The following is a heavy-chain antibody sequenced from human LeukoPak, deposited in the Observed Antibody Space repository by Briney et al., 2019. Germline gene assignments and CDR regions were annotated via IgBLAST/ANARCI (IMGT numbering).Heavy chain of an antibody. CDR2: IIPIFGTA. J-gene: IGHJ3*02. D-gene: IGHD3-22*01. V-gene: IGHV1-69*13. CDR1: GGTFSSYA. CDR3: ARGDDDSSGYYDAFDI. Sequence: SVKVSCKASGGTFSSYAISWVRQAPGQGLEWMGGIIPIFGTANYAQEFQGRVTITADESTSTAYMELSSLRSEDTAVYYCARGDDDSSGYYDAFDIWGQGTMVTVSS.